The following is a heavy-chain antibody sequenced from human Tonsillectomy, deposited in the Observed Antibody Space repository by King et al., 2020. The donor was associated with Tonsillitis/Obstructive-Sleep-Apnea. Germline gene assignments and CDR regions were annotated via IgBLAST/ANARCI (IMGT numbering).Heavy chain of an antibody. J-gene: IGHJ4*02. Sequence: DVQLVESGGGLVQPGGSLRLSCAASGFTFSSYDMHWVRQATGKGLEWVSAIGTAGDTYYPGSVKGRFTISRENAKNSLYLQMNSLRAGDTAVYYCARDSPDSSGWPTIDYWGQGTLVTVSS. CDR1: GFTFSSYD. V-gene: IGHV3-13*04. D-gene: IGHD6-19*01. CDR2: IGTAGDT. CDR3: ARDSPDSSGWPTIDY.